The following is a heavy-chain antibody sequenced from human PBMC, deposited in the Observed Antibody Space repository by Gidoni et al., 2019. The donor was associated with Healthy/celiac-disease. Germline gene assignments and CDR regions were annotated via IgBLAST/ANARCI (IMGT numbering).Heavy chain of an antibody. CDR1: GFTFDDYA. CDR2: IRWNRGSI. D-gene: IGHD6-13*01. V-gene: IGHV3-9*01. CDR3: AKGEAGYSSSWYQA. Sequence: EVQQVESGGGVVQTGRSLRLSCAASGFTFDDYAMHWVRQAPGKGLEWVSGIRWNRGSIGYADSVKGRFTISRDNAKNSLYLQMNSLRAEDTALYYCAKGEAGYSSSWYQAWGQGTLVTVSS. J-gene: IGHJ5*02.